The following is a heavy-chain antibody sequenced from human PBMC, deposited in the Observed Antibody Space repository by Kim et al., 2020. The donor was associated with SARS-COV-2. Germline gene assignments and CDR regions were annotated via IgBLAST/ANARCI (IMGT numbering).Heavy chain of an antibody. Sequence: GGSLRLSCTAYGVSFTTYWMHWVRQAPGKGLVWVARLNGCGTSSTYADFVKGRFAIARDNTKDTLYLRMSSLKNEDSAVYFCARGGVTGSLLDFWGQGTLVTVSS. J-gene: IGHJ4*02. CDR3: ARGGVTGSLLDF. CDR1: GVSFTTYW. CDR2: LNGCGTSS. V-gene: IGHV3-74*03. D-gene: IGHD1-1*01.